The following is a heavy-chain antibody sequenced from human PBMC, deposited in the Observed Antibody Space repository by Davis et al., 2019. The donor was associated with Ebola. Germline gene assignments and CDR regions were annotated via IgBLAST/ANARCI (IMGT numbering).Heavy chain of an antibody. Sequence: GGSLRLSCAASGFTFSDYYMSWIRQAPGKRLEWVSYISSSSSYTNYADSVKGRFTISRDNAKNSLYLQMSSLRAEDTAVYYCARVGSGWVSYYFDYWGQGTLVTVSS. CDR3: ARVGSGWVSYYFDY. J-gene: IGHJ4*02. D-gene: IGHD6-19*01. CDR2: ISSSSSYT. V-gene: IGHV3-11*06. CDR1: GFTFSDYY.